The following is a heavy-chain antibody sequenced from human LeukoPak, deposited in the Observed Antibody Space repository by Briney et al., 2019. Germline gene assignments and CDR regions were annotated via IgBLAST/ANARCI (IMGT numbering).Heavy chain of an antibody. D-gene: IGHD5-12*01. CDR2: ISYDGSNK. CDR3: ARVGKDSGYDWLYYFDY. CDR1: GFTFSSYA. Sequence: GRSLRLSCAASGFTFSSYAMHWVRQAPGKGLEWVAVISYDGSNKYYADSAKGRFTISRDNSKNTLYLQMNSLRAEDTAVYYCARVGKDSGYDWLYYFDYWGQGTLSPSPQ. J-gene: IGHJ4*02. V-gene: IGHV3-30*04.